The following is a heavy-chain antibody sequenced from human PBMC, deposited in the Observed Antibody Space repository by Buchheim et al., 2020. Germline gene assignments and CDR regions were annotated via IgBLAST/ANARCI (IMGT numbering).Heavy chain of an antibody. Sequence: QVQLVESGGGVVQPGRSLRLSCAASGFTFSSYGMHWVRQAPGKGLEWVAVIWYDGSNKYYADSVKGRFTISRDNSKNTLYLQMNSLRAEDTAVYYCARDLEKWSLVGATGFDYWGQGTL. CDR1: GFTFSSYG. D-gene: IGHD1-26*01. J-gene: IGHJ4*02. CDR3: ARDLEKWSLVGATGFDY. V-gene: IGHV3-33*01. CDR2: IWYDGSNK.